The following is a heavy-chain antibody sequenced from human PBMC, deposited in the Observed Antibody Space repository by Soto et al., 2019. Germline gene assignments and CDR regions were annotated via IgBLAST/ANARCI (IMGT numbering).Heavy chain of an antibody. V-gene: IGHV4-59*01. J-gene: IGHJ6*03. D-gene: IGHD3-3*01. CDR2: IYYSGST. Sequence: SETLSLTCTVSGGSISSYYWSWIRQPPGKGLEWIGYIYYSGSTNYNPSLKSRVTISVDTSKNQFSLKLSSVTAADTAVYYCARGLRITIFGVVIIPDYYYYYMDVWGKGTTVTVSS. CDR1: GGSISSYY. CDR3: ARGLRITIFGVVIIPDYYYYYMDV.